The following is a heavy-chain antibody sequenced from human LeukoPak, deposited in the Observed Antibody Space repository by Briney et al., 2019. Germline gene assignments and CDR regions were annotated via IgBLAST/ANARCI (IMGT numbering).Heavy chain of an antibody. D-gene: IGHD3-22*01. V-gene: IGHV3-23*01. CDR1: GFTFSSYA. J-gene: IGHJ4*02. CDR2: ISGSGGST. CDR3: AKGSSGYSYSEN. Sequence: GGSLRLSCAASGFTFSSYAMSWVRQAPGKGLEWVSGISGSGGSTYYADSVKGRFTISRDNSKNTLYLQMNSLRAEDTAVYYCAKGSSGYSYSENWGKGTLVTVSS.